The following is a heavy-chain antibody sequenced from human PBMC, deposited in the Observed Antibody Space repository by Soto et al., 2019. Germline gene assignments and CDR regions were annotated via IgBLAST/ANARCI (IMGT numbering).Heavy chain of an antibody. J-gene: IGHJ4*02. V-gene: IGHV3-23*01. Sequence: GGSLRLSCAASGFTFDSSAIAWVRQAPGKVWEWLSAISGRGGGTYYADSVKGRFTISRDNSKNTQYLRMNSLRSEDTAMYYCARADYTSSSPDYGGQGTLATVSS. CDR2: ISGRGGGT. D-gene: IGHD6-6*01. CDR1: GFTFDSSA. CDR3: ARADYTSSSPDY.